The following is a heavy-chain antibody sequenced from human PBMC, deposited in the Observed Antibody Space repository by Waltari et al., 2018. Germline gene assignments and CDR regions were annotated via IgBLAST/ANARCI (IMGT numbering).Heavy chain of an antibody. V-gene: IGHV5-51*04. CDR3: ARLGVGNSSVEY. CDR1: GYSFTRYW. Sequence: EVQMVQSGADVKKTGESLKISCKGSGYSFTRYWIGWVRQMPGRGLEWVGISWPGDSDVSYRPSFQGQVTCSADNPSSTAYRQWTSLKASDTAMYYCARLGVGNSSVEYWFQGTLVTVSS. J-gene: IGHJ4*02. CDR2: SWPGDSDV. D-gene: IGHD4-4*01.